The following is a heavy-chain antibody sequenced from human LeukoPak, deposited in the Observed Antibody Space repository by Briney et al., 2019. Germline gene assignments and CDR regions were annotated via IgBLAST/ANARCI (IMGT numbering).Heavy chain of an antibody. CDR1: GGSISSSSYY. CDR3: ARLGEWYYMDV. V-gene: IGHV4-39*07. Sequence: SETLSLTCTVSGGSISSSSYYWGWIRQPPGKGLEWIGSIYYSGSTYYNPSLKSRVTISVDTSKNQFSLKLSSVTAADTAVYYCARLGEWYYMDVWGKGTTVTVSS. J-gene: IGHJ6*03. D-gene: IGHD3-10*01. CDR2: IYYSGST.